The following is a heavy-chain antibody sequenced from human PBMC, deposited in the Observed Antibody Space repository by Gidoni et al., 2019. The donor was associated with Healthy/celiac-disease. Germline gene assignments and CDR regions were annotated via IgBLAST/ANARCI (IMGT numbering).Heavy chain of an antibody. D-gene: IGHD5-12*01. Sequence: EVQLLESGGGLVQPGGSLRLSCEASGFTFRSYAMSWVSQAPGKGLEWVSASSGSGGSTYYADSVKGRFTISRDNSKNTLYLQMNSLRAEDTAVYYCAKDLPIVATRGGSVGFDYWGQGTLVTVSS. J-gene: IGHJ4*02. CDR3: AKDLPIVATRGGSVGFDY. CDR2: SSGSGGST. V-gene: IGHV3-23*01. CDR1: GFTFRSYA.